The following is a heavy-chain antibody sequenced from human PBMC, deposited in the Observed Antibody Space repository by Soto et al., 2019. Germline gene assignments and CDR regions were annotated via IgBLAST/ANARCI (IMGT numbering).Heavy chain of an antibody. CDR2: IYYSGST. CDR1: GGSISSGGYY. J-gene: IGHJ4*02. D-gene: IGHD3-22*01. V-gene: IGHV4-31*03. CDR3: AGRLPLEYFDRRGYFDH. Sequence: QVQLQESGPGLVKPSQTLSLTCTVSGGSISSGGYYWSWIRQHPGKGLEWIGYIYYSGSTYYNPSPKRRVTISVKSSKNQFSLELSSVTAADTAVYYCAGRLPLEYFDRRGYFDHRGQGTLVTVSS.